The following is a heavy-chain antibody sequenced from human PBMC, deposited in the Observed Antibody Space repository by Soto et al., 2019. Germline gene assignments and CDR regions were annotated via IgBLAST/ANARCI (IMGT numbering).Heavy chain of an antibody. CDR1: GGTFSSYA. J-gene: IGHJ3*02. Sequence: QVQLVQSGAEVKKPGSSVKVSCKASGGTFSSYAISWVRQAPGQGLEWMGGIIPIFGTANYAQKFQGRVTITADKSTSTAYMELSSLRSEDTAVYYCATGESPQLELRGGAFDIWGQGTMVTVSS. D-gene: IGHD1-7*01. V-gene: IGHV1-69*06. CDR3: ATGESPQLELRGGAFDI. CDR2: IIPIFGTA.